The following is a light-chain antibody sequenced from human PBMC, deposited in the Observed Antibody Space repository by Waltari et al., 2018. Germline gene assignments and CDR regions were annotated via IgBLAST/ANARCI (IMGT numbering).Light chain of an antibody. CDR2: AAS. CDR3: QQYANSPRT. V-gene: IGKV3-20*01. CDR1: HSVSSNN. J-gene: IGKJ1*01. Sequence: EIVLTQSPGTLSLSPGDRATLSCRASHSVSSNNLAWYQQKPGQAPRLLIYAASSRATGITDRFSGSGSGTDFTLTISRVEPEDFAVYYCQQYANSPRTFSQGTKVEIK.